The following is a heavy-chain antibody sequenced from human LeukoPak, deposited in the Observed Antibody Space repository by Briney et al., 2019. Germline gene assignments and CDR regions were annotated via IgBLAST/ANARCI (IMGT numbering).Heavy chain of an antibody. D-gene: IGHD2-2*01. CDR1: GGSISSYY. Sequence: PSETLSLTCTVSGGSISSYYWSWIRQPPGKGLEWIGYIHYSGSTNYNPSLKSRVTISVDTSKNQFSLKLSSVTAADTAVYYCARDSGYCSSTSCYWAFDIWGQGTMVTVSS. CDR3: ARDSGYCSSTSCYWAFDI. J-gene: IGHJ3*02. V-gene: IGHV4-59*12. CDR2: IHYSGST.